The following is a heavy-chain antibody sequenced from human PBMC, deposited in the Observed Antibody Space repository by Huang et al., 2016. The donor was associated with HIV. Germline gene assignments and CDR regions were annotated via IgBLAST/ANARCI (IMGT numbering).Heavy chain of an antibody. J-gene: IGHJ4*02. D-gene: IGHD3-3*01. V-gene: IGHV4-30-4*08. CDR3: ARASATHSVFFY. CDR1: GDSIRSGGYY. CDR2: IYYSGSS. Sequence: QVQLQESGPGLVKPSQTLSLTCTVSGDSIRSGGYYWTWIRQSPAKGREWIGYIYYSGSSDYNPSLKSRVSISIDAFKNRVSLKLKSVTVADTAVYYCARASATHSVFFYWGQGTLVTVSA.